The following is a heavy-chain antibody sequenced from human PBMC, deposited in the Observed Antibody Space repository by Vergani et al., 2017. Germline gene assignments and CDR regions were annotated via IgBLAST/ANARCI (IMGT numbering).Heavy chain of an antibody. Sequence: QVQLVQSGAEVKKPGASVKVSCKASGYTFTSYGISWVRQAPGQGLEWMGWISAYNGNTNYAQKLQGRVTMTTDTSTSTAYMELRSLRSDDTAVYYCARDQFAPTASLTICGVELFDYWGQGTLVTVSS. D-gene: IGHD3-3*01. CDR2: ISAYNGNT. CDR3: ARDQFAPTASLTICGVELFDY. V-gene: IGHV1-18*01. CDR1: GYTFTSYG. J-gene: IGHJ4*02.